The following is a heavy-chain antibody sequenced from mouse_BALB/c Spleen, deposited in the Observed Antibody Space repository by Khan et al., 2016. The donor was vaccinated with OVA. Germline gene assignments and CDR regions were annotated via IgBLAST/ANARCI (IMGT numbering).Heavy chain of an antibody. J-gene: IGHJ2*01. CDR1: RFTIRSYG. D-gene: IGHD2-12*01. CDR2: IDSNGGST. V-gene: IGHV5-6-3*01. Sequence: EVQLVESGGGIVQPGGSLKRSCAVSRFTIRSYGMSSVRQTPDKRLEVVATIDSNGGSTDYQDSVKRRITITGDNAKNALFLQMRSLNAEDTAMYYWARSAIWGQGTTLTVSS. CDR3: ARSAI.